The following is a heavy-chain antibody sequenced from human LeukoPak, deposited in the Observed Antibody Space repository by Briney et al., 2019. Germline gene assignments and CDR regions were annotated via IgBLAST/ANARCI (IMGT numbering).Heavy chain of an antibody. Sequence: GGSLRLSCAASGFTFSSYAMHWVRQAPGKGLEWVAVISYDGSNKYYADSVKGRFTISRDNSKNTLYLQMNSLRAEDTAVYYCARDLSQVYALDCWGQGTLVTVSS. CDR2: ISYDGSNK. D-gene: IGHD2-8*01. CDR1: GFTFSSYA. V-gene: IGHV3-30-3*01. CDR3: ARDLSQVYALDC. J-gene: IGHJ4*02.